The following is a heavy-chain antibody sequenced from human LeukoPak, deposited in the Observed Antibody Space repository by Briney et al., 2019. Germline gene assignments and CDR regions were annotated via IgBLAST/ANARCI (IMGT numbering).Heavy chain of an antibody. CDR3: ARRKYCSNTNCRVYNWFDP. V-gene: IGHV4-39*01. CDR2: IYYSGST. Sequence: SETLSLTCTASGGSISSSSYYWGWIRQPPGKGLEWIGSIYYSGSTYYNPSLKSRVTISIDTSKNQFSLKLSSVTAADTAVYYCARRKYCSNTNCRVYNWFDPWGQGTLVTVSS. J-gene: IGHJ5*02. CDR1: GGSISSSSYY. D-gene: IGHD2-2*01.